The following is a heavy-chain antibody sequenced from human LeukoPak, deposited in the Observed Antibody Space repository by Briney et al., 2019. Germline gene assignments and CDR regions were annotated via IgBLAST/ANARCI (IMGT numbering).Heavy chain of an antibody. CDR2: IYYSGST. CDR1: GGSISSGGYS. J-gene: IGHJ2*01. D-gene: IGHD3-22*01. V-gene: IGHV4-30-2*05. CDR3: ARSLYDSSGSHWYFDL. Sequence: KASETLSLTCAVSGGSISSGGYSWSWIRQPPGKGLEWIGYIYYSGSTYYNPSLKSRVTISVDTSKNQFSLKLSSVTAADTAVYYCARSLYDSSGSHWYFDLWGRGTLVTVSS.